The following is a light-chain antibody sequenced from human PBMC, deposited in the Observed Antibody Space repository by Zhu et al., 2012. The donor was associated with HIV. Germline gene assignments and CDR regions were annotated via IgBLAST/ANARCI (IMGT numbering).Light chain of an antibody. Sequence: EIVLTQSPATLSLSPGERATLSCRASQSVSSYLAWYQQKPGQAPRLLIYAASNRATGIPARFSGSGSGTDFTLTISSLEPEDFAVYYCQHRSDWPVTFGGGTKVEIK. CDR1: QSVSSY. CDR2: AAS. V-gene: IGKV3-11*01. J-gene: IGKJ4*01. CDR3: QHRSDWPVT.